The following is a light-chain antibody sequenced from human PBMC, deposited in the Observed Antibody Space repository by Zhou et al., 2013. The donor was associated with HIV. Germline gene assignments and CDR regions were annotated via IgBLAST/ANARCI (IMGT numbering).Light chain of an antibody. CDR2: DAS. J-gene: IGKJ4*01. CDR1: QSISSY. CDR3: QQRSNWPLT. Sequence: ILLTQSPATLSLSPGERATLSCRASQSISSYLAWYQKKPGQAPRLLIYDASNRATGVPARFSGSGSGTDFTVTISSLEPEDAAVYYCQQRSNWPLTFGGGTKVEIK. V-gene: IGKV3-11*01.